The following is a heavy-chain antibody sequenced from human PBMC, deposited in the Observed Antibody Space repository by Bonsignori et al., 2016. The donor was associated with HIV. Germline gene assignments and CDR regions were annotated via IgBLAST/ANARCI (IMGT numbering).Heavy chain of an antibody. CDR3: ASDYDFDWRGVDFDF. V-gene: IGHV3-21*01. Sequence: VRQAPGKGLEWVSSIRSTSTYIYYADSVKGRFTISRDNARNSLYLQMNSLRAEDTAVYYCASDYDFDWRGVDFDFWGQGTLVTSPQ. CDR2: IRSTSTYI. J-gene: IGHJ4*02. D-gene: IGHD3-9*01.